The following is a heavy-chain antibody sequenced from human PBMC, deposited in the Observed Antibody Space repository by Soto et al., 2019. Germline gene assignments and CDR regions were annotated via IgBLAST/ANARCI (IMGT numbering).Heavy chain of an antibody. D-gene: IGHD1-1*01. CDR2: IYWDDDK. Sequence: QITLKESGPTRVKPTQTLTLTCTFSGFSLSTSGVGVGWILQPPGKDRERLALIYWDDDKRYSPSLKSRRSITKDTSKNQVVLTMTNMDPVDTATYYCAHRAGLQGNWNGGYFDFWGQGAMVTVSS. J-gene: IGHJ4*02. V-gene: IGHV2-5*02. CDR1: GFSLSTSGVG. CDR3: AHRAGLQGNWNGGYFDF.